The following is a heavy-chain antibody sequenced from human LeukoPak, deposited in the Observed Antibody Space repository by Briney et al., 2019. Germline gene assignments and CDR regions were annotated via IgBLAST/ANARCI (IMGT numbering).Heavy chain of an antibody. CDR2: ISYDGSNK. V-gene: IGHV3-30*18. J-gene: IGHJ4*02. CDR3: AKARAYEVVLPAFDY. CDR1: GFTFSSYG. D-gene: IGHD2-21*01. Sequence: GGSLRLSCAASGFTFSSYGMHWVRQAPGKGLEWVAVISYDGSNKYYADSVKGRFTISRDNSKNTLYLQMNSLRAEDTAVYYCAKARAYEVVLPAFDYWGKGTLVTVPS.